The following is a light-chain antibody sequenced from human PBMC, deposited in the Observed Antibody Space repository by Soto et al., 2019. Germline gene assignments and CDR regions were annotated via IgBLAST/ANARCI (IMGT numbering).Light chain of an antibody. CDR1: QSLLHSNGYIY. CDR2: LDS. J-gene: IGKJ1*01. Sequence: DIVMTQSPLSLPVTPGEPASISCRSSQSLLHSNGYIYLDWYLQSPGQSPQLLIYLDSNRASGVPDRFSGSGSVTDFTLKISRVEAEDVGVYYCMQSLQTPRTFGQGTKVEIK. CDR3: MQSLQTPRT. V-gene: IGKV2-28*01.